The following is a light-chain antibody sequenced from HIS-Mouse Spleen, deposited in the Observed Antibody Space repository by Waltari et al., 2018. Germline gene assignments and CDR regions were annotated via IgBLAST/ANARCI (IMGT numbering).Light chain of an antibody. Sequence: QSALTQPPSASGSPGQSVTIPCTGTSSDVGGSNYVSWYQQPPGKAPKLMIYEVSKRPSGVPDRFSGSKSGNTASLTVSGLQAEDEADYYCSSYAGSNIVVFGGGTKLTVL. CDR1: SSDVGGSNY. CDR3: SSYAGSNIVV. V-gene: IGLV2-8*01. CDR2: EVS. J-gene: IGLJ2*01.